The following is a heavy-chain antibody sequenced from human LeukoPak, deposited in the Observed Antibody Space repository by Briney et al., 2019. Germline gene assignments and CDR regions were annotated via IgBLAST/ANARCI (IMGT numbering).Heavy chain of an antibody. J-gene: IGHJ3*02. CDR2: ISSSGSTI. CDR3: ARDWGSGYSYAYDAFDI. D-gene: IGHD5-18*01. Sequence: GSLRLSCAASGFTFSSYEMNWVRQAPGKGLEWVSYISSSGSTIYYADSVKGRFTISRDNAKNSLYLQMNSLRAEDTAVYYCARDWGSGYSYAYDAFDIWGQGTMVTVSS. CDR1: GFTFSSYE. V-gene: IGHV3-48*03.